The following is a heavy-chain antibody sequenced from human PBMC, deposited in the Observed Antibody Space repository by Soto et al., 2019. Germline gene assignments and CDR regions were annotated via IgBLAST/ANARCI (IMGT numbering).Heavy chain of an antibody. V-gene: IGHV3-30-3*01. D-gene: IGHD3-22*01. J-gene: IGHJ4*02. Sequence: QVQLVESGGGVVQPGRSLRLSCAASGFTFSSYAMHWVRQAPGKGLEWVAVISYDGSNKYYADSVKGRFTISRDNSKNTLYLQMNSLRAEDTAVYYCARGGYYAKNWGQGTLVTVSS. CDR2: ISYDGSNK. CDR3: ARGGYYAKN. CDR1: GFTFSSYA.